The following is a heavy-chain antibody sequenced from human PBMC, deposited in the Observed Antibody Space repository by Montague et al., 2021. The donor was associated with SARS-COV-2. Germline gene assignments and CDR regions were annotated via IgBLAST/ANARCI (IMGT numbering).Heavy chain of an antibody. CDR2: ISYSGKT. Sequence: SETLSLTCTVSGGSISSGTYYWGWVRQPPGKGLEWIGTISYSGKTYYNPSVESRVTISVDTSKNQFSLKVTSVTAADTAVYYCARRAQWQLSWFFDLWGRGTLVTVSS. D-gene: IGHD6-19*01. J-gene: IGHJ2*01. CDR1: GGSISSGTYY. CDR3: ARRAQWQLSWFFDL. V-gene: IGHV4-39*01.